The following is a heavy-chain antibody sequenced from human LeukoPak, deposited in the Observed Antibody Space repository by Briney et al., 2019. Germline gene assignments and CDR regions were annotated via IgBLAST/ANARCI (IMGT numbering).Heavy chain of an antibody. J-gene: IGHJ2*01. D-gene: IGHD3-10*01. V-gene: IGHV5-51*01. Sequence: GESLKISCKGSGYSFTSYWIGWVRQMPGKGLEWMGIIYPGDSDTRYSPSFQGQVTISGDNSKNTLYLQMNSLRAEDTAVYYCAKVWAHDGSGNPYWHFDLWGRGTLVTVSS. CDR2: IYPGDSDT. CDR1: GYSFTSYW. CDR3: AKVWAHDGSGNPYWHFDL.